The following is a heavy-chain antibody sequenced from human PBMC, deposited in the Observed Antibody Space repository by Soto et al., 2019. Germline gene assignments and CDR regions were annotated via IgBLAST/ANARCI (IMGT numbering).Heavy chain of an antibody. D-gene: IGHD6-13*01. CDR2: INPNSGGT. J-gene: IGHJ6*03. Sequence: ASVKVSCKASGYIFTDYYMHWVRQAPGQELGWMGRINPNSGGTNYAQKFQGRVTMTRNTSISTAYMELSSLRSEDSAVYYCARGPGSWYYYYMDVWGKGTTVTVSS. CDR3: ARGPGSWYYYYMDV. V-gene: IGHV1-2*06. CDR1: GYIFTDYY.